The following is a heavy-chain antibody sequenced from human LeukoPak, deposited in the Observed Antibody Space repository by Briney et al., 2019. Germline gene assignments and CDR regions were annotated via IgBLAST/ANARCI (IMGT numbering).Heavy chain of an antibody. CDR3: ARDHDYYGSGSYSSAFDI. Sequence: SETLSLTCTVSGGSISSSSYYWGWIRQPPGKGLEWIGSIYYSGSTYYNPSLKSRVTISVDTSKNQFSLKLSSVTAADTAVYYCARDHDYYGSGSYSSAFDIWGQGTMVTVSS. CDR1: GGSISSSSYY. D-gene: IGHD3-10*01. V-gene: IGHV4-39*07. CDR2: IYYSGST. J-gene: IGHJ3*02.